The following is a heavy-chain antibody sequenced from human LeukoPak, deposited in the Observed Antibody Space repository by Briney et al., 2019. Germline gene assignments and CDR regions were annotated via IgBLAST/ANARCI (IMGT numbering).Heavy chain of an antibody. Sequence: SETLSLTCTVSGGSISSSSYYWSWIRQPAGKGLEWIGRIYTSGSTNYNPSLKSRVTMSVDTSKNQFSLRLTSVTAADTAVYYCVSGAMVRGVIIYLNYWGQGTLVTVSS. CDR3: VSGAMVRGVIIYLNY. V-gene: IGHV4-61*02. CDR1: GGSISSSSYY. CDR2: IYTSGST. D-gene: IGHD3-10*01. J-gene: IGHJ4*02.